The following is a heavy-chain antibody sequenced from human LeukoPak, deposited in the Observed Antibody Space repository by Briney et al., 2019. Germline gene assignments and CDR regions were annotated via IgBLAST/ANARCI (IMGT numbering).Heavy chain of an antibody. CDR2: IYYSGST. D-gene: IGHD4-23*01. CDR3: ARIGAEGYGGRRWPFDY. Sequence: SETLSLTCTVSGGSISSYYWSWIRQPPGKGLEWIGYIYYSGSTNYNPSLKSRVTISVDTSKNQFSLKLSSVTAADTAVYYCARIGAEGYGGRRWPFDYWGQGTLVTVSS. J-gene: IGHJ4*02. CDR1: GGSISSYY. V-gene: IGHV4-59*12.